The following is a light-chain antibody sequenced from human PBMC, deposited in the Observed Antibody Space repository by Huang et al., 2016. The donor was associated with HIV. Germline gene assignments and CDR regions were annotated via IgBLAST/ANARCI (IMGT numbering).Light chain of an antibody. J-gene: IGKJ2*01. CDR1: QSVSSN. CDR3: QQYNNWLGT. Sequence: EIVMTQSPATLSVSPGERATLSCRASQSVSSNLAWYQQKPGQAPRLLIYGASTRATGSPARFSGSGSGTEFTLTISSLQSEEFAVYYCQQYNNWLGTFGQGTKLEIK. CDR2: GAS. V-gene: IGKV3-15*01.